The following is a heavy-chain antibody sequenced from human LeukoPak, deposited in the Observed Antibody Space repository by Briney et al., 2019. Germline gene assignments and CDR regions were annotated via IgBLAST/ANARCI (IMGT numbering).Heavy chain of an antibody. CDR3: AKVRSRGACGDYLNYFES. J-gene: IGHJ4*02. Sequence: GGSLRLSCAASGFTFSSYGMHWVRQAPGKGPEWVAVISGDGSLKYYPDSVRGRFTISRDNSKNTLYLQMNSLRAADTAVYYCAKVRSRGACGDYLNYFESWGQGTVVTVSS. D-gene: IGHD4-17*01. CDR1: GFTFSSYG. V-gene: IGHV3-30*18. CDR2: ISGDGSLK.